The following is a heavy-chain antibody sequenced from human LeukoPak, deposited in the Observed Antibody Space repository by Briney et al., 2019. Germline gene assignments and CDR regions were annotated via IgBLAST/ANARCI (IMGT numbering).Heavy chain of an antibody. CDR3: ARVEGGNSGSYFQR. J-gene: IGHJ1*01. CDR2: INPNSGGT. V-gene: IGHV1-2*06. D-gene: IGHD4-23*01. Sequence: ASVKVSCKASGYTFTGYYMHWVRQAPGQGLEWMGRINPNSGGTNYAQKFQGRVTMTRDTSISTAYMELSRLRSDDTAVYYCARVEGGNSGSYFQRWGQGTLVTVSS. CDR1: GYTFTGYY.